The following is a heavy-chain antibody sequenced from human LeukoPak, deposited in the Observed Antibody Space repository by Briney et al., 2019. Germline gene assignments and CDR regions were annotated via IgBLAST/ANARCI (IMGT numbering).Heavy chain of an antibody. Sequence: GGSLRLSCAASGFTFSSYGMHWVRQAPGKGLEWVAFIRYDGSNKYYADSVKGRFTISRDNSKNTLYLQMNSLRAEDTAVYYCAKIYYYYYYMDVWGKGTTVTISS. CDR3: AKIYYYYYYMDV. J-gene: IGHJ6*03. V-gene: IGHV3-30*02. CDR2: IRYDGSNK. CDR1: GFTFSSYG.